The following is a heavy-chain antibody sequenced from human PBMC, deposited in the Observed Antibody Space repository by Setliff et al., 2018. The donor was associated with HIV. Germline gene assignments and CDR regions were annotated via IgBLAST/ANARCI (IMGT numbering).Heavy chain of an antibody. CDR2: IYSGTT. V-gene: IGHV4-39*01. D-gene: IGHD2-21*02. CDR1: GGSIYTRTHF. Sequence: SETLSLTCTVSGGSIYTRTHFWGWIRQPPGKGLEWIASIYSGTTHYNPSLKSRVTISVDTSKNQFSLELSSVTATDTAVYYCARPNFSDYYFDYWGQGTLVTVSS. CDR3: ARPNFSDYYFDY. J-gene: IGHJ4*02.